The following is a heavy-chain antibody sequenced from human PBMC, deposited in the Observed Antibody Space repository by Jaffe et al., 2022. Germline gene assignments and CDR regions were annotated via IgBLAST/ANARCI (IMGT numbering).Heavy chain of an antibody. CDR1: AYSISSAFY. J-gene: IGHJ4*02. CDR3: ARVPGQPYYFDY. V-gene: IGHV4-38-2*01. D-gene: IGHD2-21*01. CDR2: IDYTGRT. Sequence: QVQLQESGPGLVKPSETLSLTCVVSAYSISSAFYWGWIRQPPGKGLEWIGSIDYTGRTYYNLSLKSRLTISQDTSKNNFSLRLSSVTAADTAVYYCARVPGQPYYFDYWGQGTLVTVSS.